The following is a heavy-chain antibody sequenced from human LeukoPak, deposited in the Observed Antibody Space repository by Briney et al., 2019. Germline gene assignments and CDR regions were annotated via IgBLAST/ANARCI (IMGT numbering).Heavy chain of an antibody. Sequence: KSSETLSLTCTVSGGSISSYYWSWIRQPPGKGLEWIGNIYYSGSTNYNPSLKSRVTISVDTSKNQFSLKLSSVTAADTAVYYCASGYSGYDPNWFDPWGQGTLVTVSS. CDR1: GGSISSYY. D-gene: IGHD5-12*01. CDR3: ASGYSGYDPNWFDP. V-gene: IGHV4-59*08. CDR2: IYYSGST. J-gene: IGHJ5*02.